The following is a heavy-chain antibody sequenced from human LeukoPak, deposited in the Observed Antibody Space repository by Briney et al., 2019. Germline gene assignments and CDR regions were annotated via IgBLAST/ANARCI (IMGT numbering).Heavy chain of an antibody. CDR2: ISGYNGNT. V-gene: IGHV1-18*01. CDR1: GYTFTTYG. CDR3: ARQHYGGNSVPWDY. D-gene: IGHD4-23*01. J-gene: IGHJ4*02. Sequence: ASVKVSCKASGYTFTTYGISWVRQAPGQGLEWMGWISGYNGNTKYAENLQGRVTMTTDTSTSTAYMELRSLRSDDTAVYYCARQHYGGNSVPWDYWGQGTLVTVSS.